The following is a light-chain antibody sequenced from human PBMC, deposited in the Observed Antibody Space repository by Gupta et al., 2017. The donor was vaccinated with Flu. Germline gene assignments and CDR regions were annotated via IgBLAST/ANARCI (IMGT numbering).Light chain of an antibody. CDR3: QSYDSGLRGAG. Sequence: GTAPNLRIYGKSKRPSGVPDRFSGSKSGNSASLALTGLQAEDEADYYCQSYDSGLRGAGFGGGTPLTVL. J-gene: IGLJ7*01. V-gene: IGLV1-40*01. CDR2: GKS.